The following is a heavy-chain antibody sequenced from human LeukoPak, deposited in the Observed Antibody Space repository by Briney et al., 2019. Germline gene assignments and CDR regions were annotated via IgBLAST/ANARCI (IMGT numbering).Heavy chain of an antibody. Sequence: PSETLSLTCTVSGGSISSHYWSWIRQPPGKGLEWIGYIYYSGSTNYNPSLKSRVTISVDTSKNQFSLKLGSVTAADTAVYYCTIVDGVVVVNYYYFDLWGRGTLVTVSS. J-gene: IGHJ2*01. D-gene: IGHD3-22*01. V-gene: IGHV4-59*11. CDR1: GGSISSHY. CDR3: TIVDGVVVVNYYYFDL. CDR2: IYYSGST.